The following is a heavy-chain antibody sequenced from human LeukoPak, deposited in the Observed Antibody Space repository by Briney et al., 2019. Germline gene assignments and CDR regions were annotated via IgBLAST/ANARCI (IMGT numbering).Heavy chain of an antibody. CDR1: GFTFSSYE. CDR3: ARDLYRIVVVPHYFDY. Sequence: LPGGSLGLSCAASGFTFSSYEMNWVRQAPGKGLEWVSYISSSGSTIYYADSVRGRFTISRDNAKNSLYLQMNSLRAEDTAVYYCARDLYRIVVVPHYFDYWGQGTLVTVSS. D-gene: IGHD3-22*01. V-gene: IGHV3-48*03. J-gene: IGHJ4*02. CDR2: ISSSGSTI.